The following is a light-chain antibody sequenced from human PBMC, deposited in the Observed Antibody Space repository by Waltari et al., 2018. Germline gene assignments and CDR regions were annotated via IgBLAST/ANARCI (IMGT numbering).Light chain of an antibody. CDR1: QSISSW. CDR2: GLS. Sequence: DIQMTQSPSTLSASVGDRVTITFRASQSISSWLAWYQKKPGKAPKLLIYGLSSLQSGVPSRFSGSGSGTEFTLTISSLQPDDFAIYYCQQYKTYPHTFGQGTRLEIK. CDR3: QQYKTYPHT. J-gene: IGKJ2*01. V-gene: IGKV1-5*03.